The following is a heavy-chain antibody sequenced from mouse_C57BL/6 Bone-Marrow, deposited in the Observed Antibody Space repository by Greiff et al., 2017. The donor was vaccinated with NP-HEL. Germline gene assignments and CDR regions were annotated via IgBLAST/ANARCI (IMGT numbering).Heavy chain of an antibody. CDR2: INPSNGGT. Sequence: QVQLQQSGTELVKPGASVKLSCKASGYTFTSYWMHWVKQRPGQGLEWIGNINPSNGGTNYNEKFKSKATLTVDKSSSTAYMQLSSLTSEDSAVYYCAGYDYHYYAMDYWGQGTSVTVSS. J-gene: IGHJ4*01. D-gene: IGHD2-4*01. CDR3: AGYDYHYYAMDY. V-gene: IGHV1-53*01. CDR1: GYTFTSYW.